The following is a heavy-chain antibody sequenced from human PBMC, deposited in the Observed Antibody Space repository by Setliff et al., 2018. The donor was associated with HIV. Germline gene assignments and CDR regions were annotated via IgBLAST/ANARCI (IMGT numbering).Heavy chain of an antibody. J-gene: IGHJ6*03. CDR3: ARGARVHGYYYMDV. D-gene: IGHD1-26*01. CDR1: GGSISSYY. Sequence: PSETLSLTCTVSGGSISSYYWSWIRQPPGKGLEWIGYISYSGSTNYNPSLKSRVTLSVKTSKNQFSLKLNSVTAADTAVYYCARGARVHGYYYMDVWGEGTTVTVSS. CDR2: ISYSGST. V-gene: IGHV4-59*01.